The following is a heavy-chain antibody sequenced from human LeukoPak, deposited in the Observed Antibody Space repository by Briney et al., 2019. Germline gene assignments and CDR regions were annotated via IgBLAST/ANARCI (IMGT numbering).Heavy chain of an antibody. Sequence: SETLSLTCSVSGYSISSAYYWGWIRQPPGKGLEWIGEINHSGSTNYNPSLKSRVTISVDTSKNQFSLKLSSVTAADTAVYYCARGNYYDFWSGYYTGIRSRCFDYWGQGTLVTVSS. CDR2: INHSGST. J-gene: IGHJ4*02. V-gene: IGHV4-38-2*02. D-gene: IGHD3-3*01. CDR3: ARGNYYDFWSGYYTGIRSRCFDY. CDR1: GYSISSAYY.